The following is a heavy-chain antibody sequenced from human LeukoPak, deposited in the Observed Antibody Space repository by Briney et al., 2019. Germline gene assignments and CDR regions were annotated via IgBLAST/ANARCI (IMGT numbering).Heavy chain of an antibody. CDR2: IYYSGST. CDR1: GGSISSGGYY. D-gene: IGHD3-10*01. Sequence: SQTLSLTCTVSGGSISSGGYYWSWIRQHPGKGLEWIGYIYYSGSTYYNPSLKSRVTISVDTSKNQSSLKLSSVTAADTVVYYCARMGLRVRGAVDYWGQGTLVTVSS. J-gene: IGHJ4*02. V-gene: IGHV4-31*03. CDR3: ARMGLRVRGAVDY.